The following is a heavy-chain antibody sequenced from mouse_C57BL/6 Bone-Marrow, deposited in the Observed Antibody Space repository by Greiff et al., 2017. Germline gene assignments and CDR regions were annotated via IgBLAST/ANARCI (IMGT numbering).Heavy chain of an antibody. Sequence: QVHLQQPGAELVKPGASVKMSCKASGYTFTRYWITWVKQRPGQGLEWIGDIYTGSGSTNSNEKFKSKATLTVDTSSSTAYMQLISLTSEVSAVYYCAGDGPDYFDYGGQGTTLTVSS. CDR2: IYTGSGST. V-gene: IGHV1-55*01. CDR3: AGDGPDYFDY. J-gene: IGHJ2*01. CDR1: GYTFTRYW. D-gene: IGHD2-3*01.